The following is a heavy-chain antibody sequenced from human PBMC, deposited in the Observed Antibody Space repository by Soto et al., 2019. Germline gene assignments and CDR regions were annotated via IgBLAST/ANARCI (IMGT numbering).Heavy chain of an antibody. CDR2: ISGSGDIT. V-gene: IGHV3-23*01. D-gene: IGHD4-17*01. CDR1: AFTFSSYA. J-gene: IGHJ1*01. Sequence: EVQLLESGGHLVQPGGSLRLSCAGSAFTFSSYAMSWVRQAPGKGLEWVSAISGSGDITYYADSVKGRFTISRDNSKDTPYLQMDSLRAEDTAIYYCAKDWRTTVASPEYFQHWGQGTLVTVSS. CDR3: AKDWRTTVASPEYFQH.